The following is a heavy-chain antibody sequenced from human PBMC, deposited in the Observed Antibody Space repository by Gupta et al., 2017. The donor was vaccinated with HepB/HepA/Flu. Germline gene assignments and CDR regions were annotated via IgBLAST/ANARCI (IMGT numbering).Heavy chain of an antibody. J-gene: IGHJ4*01. D-gene: IGHD3-22*01. Sequence: EVQLLESGGGLVQPGGSLRLSCAASGFTFSSYAMTRVRQAPGTGLAGGAASSGSGGRTYYEDTVKGRFTISRDNAKNTLDMQMNSLRAEETAVYYCAKDPGGGYDSSPLDDWGQGTMVTVSS. CDR1: GFTFSSYA. CDR2: SSGSGGRT. V-gene: IGHV3-23*01. CDR3: AKDPGGGYDSSPLDD.